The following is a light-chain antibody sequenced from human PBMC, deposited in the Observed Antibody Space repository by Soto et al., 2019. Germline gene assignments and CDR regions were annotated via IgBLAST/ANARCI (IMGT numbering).Light chain of an antibody. V-gene: IGKV3-20*01. J-gene: IGKJ1*01. CDR2: GAS. CDR3: QHYGSSPGT. CDR1: QSVSSSY. Sequence: EIVLTQSPGTLSLSPGERATLSCRASQSVSSSYLAWYQQKPGQAPRLLIYGASSRATGIPDRFSGSGSGTDFTLTISRREPEDFAVYYCQHYGSSPGTFGQGTKVEIK.